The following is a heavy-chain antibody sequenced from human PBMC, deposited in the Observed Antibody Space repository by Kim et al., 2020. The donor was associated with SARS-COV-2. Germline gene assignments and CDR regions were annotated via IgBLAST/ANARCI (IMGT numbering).Heavy chain of an antibody. J-gene: IGHJ6*02. CDR1: GGSFSGYY. D-gene: IGHD1-7*01. CDR2: INHSGST. Sequence: SETLSLTCAVYGGSFSGYYWSWIRQPPGKGLEWIGEINHSGSTNYNPSLKSRVTISVDTSKNQFSLKLSSVTAADTAVYYCASVRTGTTVGYYYYGMDVWGQGTTVTVSS. V-gene: IGHV4-34*01. CDR3: ASVRTGTTVGYYYYGMDV.